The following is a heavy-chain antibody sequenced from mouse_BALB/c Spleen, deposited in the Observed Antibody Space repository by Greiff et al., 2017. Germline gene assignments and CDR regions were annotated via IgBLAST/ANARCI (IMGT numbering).Heavy chain of an antibody. CDR1: GFSLTSYG. CDR2: IWAGGST. V-gene: IGHV2-9*02. CDR3: AREYGNPAWFAY. J-gene: IGHJ3*01. Sequence: VQLVESGPGLVAPSQSLSITCTVSGFSLTSYGVHWVRQPPGKGLEWLGVIWAGGSTNYNSALMSRLSISKDNSKSQVFLKMNSLQTDDTAMYYCAREYGNPAWFAYWGQGTLVTVSA. D-gene: IGHD2-10*02.